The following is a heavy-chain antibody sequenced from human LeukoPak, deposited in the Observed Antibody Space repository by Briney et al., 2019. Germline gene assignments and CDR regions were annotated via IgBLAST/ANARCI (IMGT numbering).Heavy chain of an antibody. Sequence: GGSLRLSCAASGFTFSSYSMNWVRQAPGKGLEWVSSISSSSSYIYYADSVKGRFTISRDNAKNSLYLQMNSLRAEDTAVYYCARAPRGWLQFDDAFDIWGQGTMVTVSS. J-gene: IGHJ3*02. D-gene: IGHD5-24*01. CDR2: ISSSSSYI. CDR3: ARAPRGWLQFDDAFDI. V-gene: IGHV3-21*04. CDR1: GFTFSSYS.